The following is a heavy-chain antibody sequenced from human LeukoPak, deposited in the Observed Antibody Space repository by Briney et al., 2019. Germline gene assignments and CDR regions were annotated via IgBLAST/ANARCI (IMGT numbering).Heavy chain of an antibody. J-gene: IGHJ4*02. CDR1: GFTLSSYG. V-gene: IGHV3-33*03. Sequence: GGSLRLSCAASGFTLSSYGMHWVRQAPGKGLEWVAVIWYDGGDKNYADSVQDRFTISRDSSKNMLYLQMNSLTAEDTAVYYCAKGGGWFGDLFHLNHWGQGTLVTVSS. D-gene: IGHD3-10*01. CDR2: IWYDGGDK. CDR3: AKGGGWFGDLFHLNH.